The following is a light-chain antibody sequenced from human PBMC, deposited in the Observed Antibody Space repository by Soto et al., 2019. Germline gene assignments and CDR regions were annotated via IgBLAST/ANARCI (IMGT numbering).Light chain of an antibody. Sequence: EIVMTQSPATLSVSPGERATLSCRASQSVSSNLAWYQQKPGQAPRLLIYGASTRATGIPARFSGSGSGTEFTLAISSLQSEDFAVYYCQQYNNWPPVTFGQGTKVEIK. CDR3: QQYNNWPPVT. V-gene: IGKV3-15*01. CDR2: GAS. CDR1: QSVSSN. J-gene: IGKJ1*01.